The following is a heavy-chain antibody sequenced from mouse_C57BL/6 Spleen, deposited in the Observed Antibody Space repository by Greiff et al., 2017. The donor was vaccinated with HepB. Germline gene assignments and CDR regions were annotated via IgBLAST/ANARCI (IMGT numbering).Heavy chain of an antibody. CDR3: ARHYYGSSGYWYFDV. J-gene: IGHJ1*03. D-gene: IGHD1-1*01. V-gene: IGHV5-17*01. Sequence: EVQRVESGGGLVKPGGSLKLSCAASGFTFSDYGMPWVRQAPEKGLEGVAYISSGSSTIYYAVTVKGRFTISRDNAKNTLFLQMTSLRSEDTAMYYCARHYYGSSGYWYFDVWGTGTTVTVSS. CDR2: ISSGSSTI. CDR1: GFTFSDYG.